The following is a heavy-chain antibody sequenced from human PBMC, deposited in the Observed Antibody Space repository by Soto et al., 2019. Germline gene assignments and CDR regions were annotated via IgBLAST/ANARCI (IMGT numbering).Heavy chain of an antibody. J-gene: IGHJ3*02. CDR1: GGTFSSYA. Sequence: SVKVSCKAYGGTFSSYAISWVRQAPGQGLEWMGGIIPILGTANYAQKFQGRVTITADESTSTAYMELSSLRSEDTAVYYCARDYTPRTYCGGDCYFGVAFDIWGQGTMVTVS. CDR2: IIPILGTA. V-gene: IGHV1-69*13. D-gene: IGHD2-21*02. CDR3: ARDYTPRTYCGGDCYFGVAFDI.